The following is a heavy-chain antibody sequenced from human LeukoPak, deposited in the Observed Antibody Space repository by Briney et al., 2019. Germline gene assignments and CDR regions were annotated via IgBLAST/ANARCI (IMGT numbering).Heavy chain of an antibody. Sequence: PGGSLRLSCAASGFTFSSYAMSWVRQAPGKGLEWVSAISGSGGSTYCADSVKGRFTISRDNSKNTLYLQMNSLRAEDTAVYYCAKEGPVTSSGEPYFDYWGQGTLVTVSS. J-gene: IGHJ4*02. CDR1: GFTFSSYA. CDR3: AKEGPVTSSGEPYFDY. V-gene: IGHV3-23*01. CDR2: ISGSGGST. D-gene: IGHD6-19*01.